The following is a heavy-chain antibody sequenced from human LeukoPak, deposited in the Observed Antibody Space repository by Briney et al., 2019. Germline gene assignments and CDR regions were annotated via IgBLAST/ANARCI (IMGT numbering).Heavy chain of an antibody. Sequence: SGTLSLTCAVSGGSISSNTWWGWVRQPPGKGLEWIGEIYHSGSTNYNPSLKSRVTISVDKSKNQFSLNLSSVTAADTAIYYCARKEYNSGFFDYWGQGTLVTVSS. CDR2: IYHSGST. J-gene: IGHJ4*02. CDR1: GGSISSNTW. D-gene: IGHD5-18*01. CDR3: ARKEYNSGFFDY. V-gene: IGHV4-4*02.